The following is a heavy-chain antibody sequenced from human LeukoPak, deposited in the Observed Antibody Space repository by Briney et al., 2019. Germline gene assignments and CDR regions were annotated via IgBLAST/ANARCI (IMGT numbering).Heavy chain of an antibody. D-gene: IGHD3-3*01. J-gene: IGHJ4*02. CDR2: INPSDSYT. Sequence: GGSLGISCKGSGYTFTSYWISWVRQMPGKGLEWMGRINPSDSYTSYSPSFQGHVTISADKSISAAFLQWSSLKASDTAMYYCARHSHYDFWSGYLDYWGQGTLVTVFS. V-gene: IGHV5-10-1*01. CDR3: ARHSHYDFWSGYLDY. CDR1: GYTFTSYW.